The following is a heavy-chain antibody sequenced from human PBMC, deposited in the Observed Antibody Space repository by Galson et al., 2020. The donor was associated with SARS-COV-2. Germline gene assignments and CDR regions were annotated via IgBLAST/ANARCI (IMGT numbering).Heavy chain of an antibody. Sequence: GGSLRLSCAASGFTFSGYEMNWVRQAPGKGLEWVSYITSSGSTIYYADSVKGRFTISRDNAKNSLYLQMNSLRAEDTAVYYCARTRSTIFGMVTAFDDWGQGTLVTVSS. V-gene: IGHV3-48*03. CDR1: GFTFSGYE. CDR3: ARTRSTIFGMVTAFDD. CDR2: ITSSGSTI. J-gene: IGHJ4*02. D-gene: IGHD3-3*01.